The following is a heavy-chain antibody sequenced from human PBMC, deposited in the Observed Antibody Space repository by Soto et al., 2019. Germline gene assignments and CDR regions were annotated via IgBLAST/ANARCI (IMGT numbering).Heavy chain of an antibody. CDR2: IYWDDDK. D-gene: IGHD3-10*01. V-gene: IGHV2-5*02. J-gene: IGHJ5*02. Sequence: QITLKESGPTLVKPTQPLTLTCTFSGFSLSTSGVGVGWIRQPPGKALEWLAVIYWDDDKRFSPSLNSRLTITKDTTKNRVVLTMTNMDPVDTATYYCARSLGGAATYYLDWFDHRGQGTLVTVSS. CDR3: ARSLGGAATYYLDWFDH. CDR1: GFSLSTSGVG.